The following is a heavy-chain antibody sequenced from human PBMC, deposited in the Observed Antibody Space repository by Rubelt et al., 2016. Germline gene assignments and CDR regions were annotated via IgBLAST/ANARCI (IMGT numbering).Heavy chain of an antibody. V-gene: IGHV4-39*01. D-gene: IGHD6-19*01. CDR1: GGSISSSSYY. Sequence: QLQLQESGPGLVKPSETLSLTCTVSGGSISSSSYYWGWIRQPPGKGLEWIGSIYYSGSTYYNPSLKMRVTISVDTSKNQFSLKLSSVTAADTAVYYCARHREWLAYFDYWGQGTLVTVSS. CDR3: ARHREWLAYFDY. CDR2: IYYSGST. J-gene: IGHJ4*02.